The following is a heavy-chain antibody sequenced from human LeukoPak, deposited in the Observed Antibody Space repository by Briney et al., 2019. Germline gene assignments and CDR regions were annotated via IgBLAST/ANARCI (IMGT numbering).Heavy chain of an antibody. J-gene: IGHJ4*02. CDR1: GFTVGSNY. CDR2: IYSGGST. D-gene: IGHD3-10*01. Sequence: GGSLRLSCAASGFTVGSNYMSWVRQAPGKGLEWVSVIYSGGSTYYADSVKGRFTISRDNSKNTLYLQMNSLRAEDTAVYYCARGYYGSGSYYNTWGQGTLVTVSS. CDR3: ARGYYGSGSYYNT. V-gene: IGHV3-53*01.